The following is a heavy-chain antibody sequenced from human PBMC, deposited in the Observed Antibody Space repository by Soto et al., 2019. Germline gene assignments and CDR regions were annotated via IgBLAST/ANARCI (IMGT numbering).Heavy chain of an antibody. J-gene: IGHJ4*02. CDR2: ISSSSSYI. D-gene: IGHD3-22*01. Sequence: PGGSLRLSCAASGFTVSSYAINWVRQAPGKGLEWVSSISSSSSYISYADSVKGRFTISRDNAKNSLYLQMNSLRAEDTAVYYCARASDYDSSGYYFGYWGQGTLVTVSS. CDR3: ARASDYDSSGYYFGY. V-gene: IGHV3-21*01. CDR1: GFTVSSYA.